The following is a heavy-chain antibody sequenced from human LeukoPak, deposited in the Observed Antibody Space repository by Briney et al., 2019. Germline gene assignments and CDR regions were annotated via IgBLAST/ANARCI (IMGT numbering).Heavy chain of an antibody. CDR2: LSGSGGSV. J-gene: IGHJ4*02. CDR1: GFIFNNYG. CDR3: VKARGAGSHKDWYFDY. V-gene: IGHV3-23*01. D-gene: IGHD3/OR15-3a*01. Sequence: GGSLRLSCSASGFIFNNYGMIWVRQAPRKGLEWVSGLSGSGGSVWYADSVKGRFTIFRDNPKNTLYLQMNSLRAEDTAIYYCVKARGAGSHKDWYFDYWGQGTLVTVSS.